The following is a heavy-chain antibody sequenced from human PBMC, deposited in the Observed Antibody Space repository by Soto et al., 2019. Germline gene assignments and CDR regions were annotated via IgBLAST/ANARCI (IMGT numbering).Heavy chain of an antibody. CDR2: INSDGSST. CDR3: AAGPGEYDFWSGYYFDY. V-gene: IGHV3-74*01. Sequence: GGSLRLSCAASGFTFSSYWMHWVRQAPGKGLVWVSRINSDGSSTSYADSVKGRFTISRDNAKNTLYLQMNSLRAEDTAVYYCAAGPGEYDFWSGYYFDYWGQGTLVTVSS. CDR1: GFTFSSYW. J-gene: IGHJ4*02. D-gene: IGHD3-3*01.